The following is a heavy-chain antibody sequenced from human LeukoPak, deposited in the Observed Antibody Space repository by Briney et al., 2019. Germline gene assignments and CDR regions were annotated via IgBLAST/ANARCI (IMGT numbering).Heavy chain of an antibody. D-gene: IGHD1-1*01. CDR1: GFTFSSYS. CDR3: ARGIGTGRQPFDY. J-gene: IGHJ4*02. V-gene: IGHV3-48*01. CDR2: ISSVSSTI. Sequence: PGGSLRLSCAASGFTFSSYSVNWVRQAPGKGLEWVSYISSVSSTIYYADSVKGRFTISRDNAKNSLYLQMNSLRAKDTAVYYCARGIGTGRQPFDYWGQGTLVTVSS.